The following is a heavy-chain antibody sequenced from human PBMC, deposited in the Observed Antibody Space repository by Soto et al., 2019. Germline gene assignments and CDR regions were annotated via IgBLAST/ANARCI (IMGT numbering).Heavy chain of an antibody. CDR2: ISAYNGNT. D-gene: IGHD6-6*01. CDR3: ARVRDSSSAGDY. V-gene: IGHV1-18*01. J-gene: IGHJ4*02. Sequence: ASVKVSCKASGYTFTSYGISWLRQSPGQGLEWMGWISAYNGNTNYAQKLQGRVTMTTDTSTSTAYMELRSLRSDDTAVYYCARVRDSSSAGDYWGQGTLVTVSS. CDR1: GYTFTSYG.